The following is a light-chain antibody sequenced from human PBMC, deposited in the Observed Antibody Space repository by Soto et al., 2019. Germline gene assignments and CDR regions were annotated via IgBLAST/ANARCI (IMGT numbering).Light chain of an antibody. CDR3: QQYHNWPYT. CDR1: QSVTSN. J-gene: IGKJ2*01. Sequence: EIVMTQSPATLSVSPGERATLSCRASQSVTSNLDRYQRKPGQAPRLLIYGASTRATGVPARFSGSGSGTEFTLTISSLQSEDFAVYYCQQYHNWPYTFGQGTKLEIK. CDR2: GAS. V-gene: IGKV3-15*01.